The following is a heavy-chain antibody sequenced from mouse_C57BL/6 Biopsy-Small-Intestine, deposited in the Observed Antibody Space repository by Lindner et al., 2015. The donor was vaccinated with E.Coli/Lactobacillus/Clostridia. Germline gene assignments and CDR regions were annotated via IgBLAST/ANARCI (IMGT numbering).Heavy chain of an antibody. D-gene: IGHD1-1*01. CDR2: INTYNGNT. CDR1: GYTLTNYA. Sequence: SVKVSCKASGYTLTNYAFAWVRQAPGQGLKWMGWINTYNGNTDYAREFQGRVTMTTDTSTNTTYMELRSLRSDDTAIYYCVRDRTTMLNPILLDYWGQGTLVTVSS. J-gene: IGHJ4*01. CDR3: VRDRTTMLNPILLDY. V-gene: IGHV14-4*02.